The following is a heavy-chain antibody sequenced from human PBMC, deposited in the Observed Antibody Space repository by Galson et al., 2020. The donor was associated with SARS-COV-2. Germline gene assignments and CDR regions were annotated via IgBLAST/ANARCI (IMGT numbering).Heavy chain of an antibody. V-gene: IGHV1-2*02. CDR3: ARGGTVFGVAIMPIDS. CDR2: MDPSSGDT. Sequence: GESLKISCKASGYAFTANYIHWVRQAPGQGLEWMGWMDPSSGDTKYAQKFQGRVIMSRDMSIGTAYMDLSRLRSEDTAVYYCARGGTVFGVAIMPIDSWGQGTLVTVSS. J-gene: IGHJ4*02. CDR1: GYAFTANY. D-gene: IGHD3-3*01.